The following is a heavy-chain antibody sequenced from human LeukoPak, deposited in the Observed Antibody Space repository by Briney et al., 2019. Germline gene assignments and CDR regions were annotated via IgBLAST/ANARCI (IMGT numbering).Heavy chain of an antibody. Sequence: PGRSLRLSCAASGFTFDDYAMHWVRQAPGKGLEWVSGISWNSGSIGYADSVKGRFTTSRDNAKNSLYLQMNSLRAEDTALYYCAKASTTGEPTYYYYYYGMDVWGQGTTVTVSS. J-gene: IGHJ6*02. CDR3: AKASTTGEPTYYYYYYGMDV. CDR2: ISWNSGSI. D-gene: IGHD7-27*01. V-gene: IGHV3-9*01. CDR1: GFTFDDYA.